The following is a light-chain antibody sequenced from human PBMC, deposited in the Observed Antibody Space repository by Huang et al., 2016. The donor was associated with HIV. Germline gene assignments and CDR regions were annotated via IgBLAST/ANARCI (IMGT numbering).Light chain of an antibody. CDR1: QSVFYNSNKKNY. Sequence: DIVMTQSPDSLAVSLGERATIKCKSSQSVFYNSNKKNYLAWYQQKPGQPTKQLIYWASSRESGVPDRFSGSGSGTDFTLTISSLQTEDVAVYYCHQYYNTRPTFGPGTKVEIK. V-gene: IGKV4-1*01. CDR2: WAS. J-gene: IGKJ3*01. CDR3: HQYYNTRPT.